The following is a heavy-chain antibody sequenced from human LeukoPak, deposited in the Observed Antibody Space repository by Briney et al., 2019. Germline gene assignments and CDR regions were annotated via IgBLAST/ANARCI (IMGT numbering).Heavy chain of an antibody. Sequence: PGGSLRLSCAASGFTFSSYAMSWVRQAPGKGLEWVSAISGSGGSTYYADSVKGRFTISRDNSKNTLYLQMNSLRAEDTAVYYCAKFGGSGSGGLSHFDYWGQGTLVTVSS. CDR2: ISGSGGST. CDR3: AKFGGSGSGGLSHFDY. D-gene: IGHD3-10*01. J-gene: IGHJ4*02. V-gene: IGHV3-23*01. CDR1: GFTFSSYA.